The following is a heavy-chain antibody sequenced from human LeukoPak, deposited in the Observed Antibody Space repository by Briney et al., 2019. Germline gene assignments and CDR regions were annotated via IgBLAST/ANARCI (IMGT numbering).Heavy chain of an antibody. CDR1: GFIFSAYA. CDR3: AKRVTVTTKYFDS. D-gene: IGHD4-17*01. J-gene: IGHJ4*02. Sequence: GGSLRLSCAASGFIFSAYAMSWVRQAPGQGLEWISVIGTGGETHYADSVRGRFTISRSNFKSTLYLQMNSLRAEDTAVYYCAKRVTVTTKYFDSWGQGTLVTVSS. CDR2: IGTGGET. V-gene: IGHV3-23*01.